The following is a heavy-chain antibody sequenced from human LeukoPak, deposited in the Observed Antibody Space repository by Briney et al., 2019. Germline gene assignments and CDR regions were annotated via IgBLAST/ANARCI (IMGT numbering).Heavy chain of an antibody. D-gene: IGHD6-13*01. Sequence: SETLSLTCAVSGGSISNSNWWSWVRQPPGKGLEWIGEIYHSGSTNYNPSLKSRVTISVDKSKNQFSLKLSSVTAADTAVYYCARQIAAAGGWFDPWGQGTLVTVSS. CDR1: GGSISNSNW. CDR2: IYHSGST. J-gene: IGHJ5*02. CDR3: ARQIAAAGGWFDP. V-gene: IGHV4-4*02.